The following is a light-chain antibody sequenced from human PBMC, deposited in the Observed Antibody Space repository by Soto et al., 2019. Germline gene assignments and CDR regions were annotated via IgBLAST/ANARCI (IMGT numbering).Light chain of an antibody. J-gene: IGKJ1*01. CDR2: GAS. CDR1: QSVSSN. Sequence: VLTHSPGTLSLPPGERATLSCRASQSVSSNFLAWYQQKPGQAPRLLISGASNRATGIPARFSGSGSGTEFTFTISSLQSEDIAVYYCQQYNDLWTFGQGTKVDIK. V-gene: IGKV3D-15*01. CDR3: QQYNDLWT.